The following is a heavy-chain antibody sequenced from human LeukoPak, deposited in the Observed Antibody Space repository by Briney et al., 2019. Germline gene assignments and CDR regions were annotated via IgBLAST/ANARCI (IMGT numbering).Heavy chain of an antibody. CDR2: ITASGTAM. D-gene: IGHD1-14*01. J-gene: IGHJ6*02. CDR3: AKVSGGGLYYDGMDV. Sequence: GGSLRLSCATSGFTFSSYSMNWVRQAPGKGLEWVSHITASGTAMFYADSVKGRFTISRDNAKNSLYLQMNSLRAEDTAVYYCAKVSGGGLYYDGMDVWGQGTTVTVSS. V-gene: IGHV3-48*01. CDR1: GFTFSSYS.